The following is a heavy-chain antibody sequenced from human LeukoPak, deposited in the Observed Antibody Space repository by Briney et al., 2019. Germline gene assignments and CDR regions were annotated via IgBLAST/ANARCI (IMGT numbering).Heavy chain of an antibody. CDR1: GYTFTSYD. V-gene: IGHV1-8*01. J-gene: IGHJ4*02. CDR2: MNPNSGNT. Sequence: PGASVKCSCKASGYTFTSYDINWVRQATGQGLEWMGWMNPNSGNTGYAQKFQGRVTMTRNTCISTAYMELSSLRSEATAVYYCERGTKSFDYWGQGTLVTVSS. CDR3: ERGTKSFDY.